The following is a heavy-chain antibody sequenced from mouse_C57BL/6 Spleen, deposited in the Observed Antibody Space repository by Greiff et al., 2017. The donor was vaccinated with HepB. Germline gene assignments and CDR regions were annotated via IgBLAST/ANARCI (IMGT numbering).Heavy chain of an antibody. CDR3: ARSVGGYYSSWFAC. Sequence: VQLQQSGAELMQPGAPVKLSCKATGNTFPGYWTEGVKRRPGHGLEWIGEILPGSGSTNYNEKFKGKATFTAATSSNTAYMQLSSLNTEDSAIYYCARSVGGYYSSWFACWGQGTLVTVSA. D-gene: IGHD2-3*01. V-gene: IGHV1-9*01. CDR2: ILPGSGST. J-gene: IGHJ3*01. CDR1: GNTFPGYW.